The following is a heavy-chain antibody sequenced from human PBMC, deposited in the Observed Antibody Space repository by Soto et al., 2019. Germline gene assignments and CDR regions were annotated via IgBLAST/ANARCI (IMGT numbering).Heavy chain of an antibody. V-gene: IGHV4-31*03. CDR3: VKDPSHQPYPVVPPGWFSP. Sequence: SETLSLTCSVFADSIRDGGYYWSWIRQLPGKGLEWLGYIYYTGTTYYNQSLKSRLNMSIYMSKSQFSLKLTSLTAADTAVYFSVKDPSHQPYPVVPPGWFSPWGRGSPVTVSS. J-gene: IGHJ5*02. CDR2: IYYTGTT. D-gene: IGHD2-21*01. CDR1: ADSIRDGGYY.